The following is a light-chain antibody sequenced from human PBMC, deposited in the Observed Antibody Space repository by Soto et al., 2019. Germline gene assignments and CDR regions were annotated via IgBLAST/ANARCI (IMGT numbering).Light chain of an antibody. CDR3: SSYARNRDVR. CDR1: SSDVGGYNY. CDR2: DVS. J-gene: IGLJ2*01. V-gene: IGLV2-8*01. Sequence: QSALTQPPSASGSPGQSVAISCTGTSSDVGGYNYVSWYQQHPGKAPKLMIYDVSKRPSGVPDRFSGSKSGNTASLTVSGLQAEDEADDYCSSYARNRDVRFGGGTKGTVL.